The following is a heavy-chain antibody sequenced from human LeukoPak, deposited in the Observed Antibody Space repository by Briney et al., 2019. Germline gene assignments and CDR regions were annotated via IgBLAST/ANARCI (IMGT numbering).Heavy chain of an antibody. Sequence: PSETLSLTCTVSGGSVSSGSYYWSWIRQPPGKGLEWIGYIYYSGSTSYNPSLKSRVTISVDTSKNQFSLKLSSVTAADTAVYYCARGFYIAVTGPLDHWGQGTLVTVSS. CDR1: GGSVSSGSYY. J-gene: IGHJ1*01. CDR3: ARGFYIAVTGPLDH. CDR2: IYYSGST. D-gene: IGHD6-19*01. V-gene: IGHV4-61*01.